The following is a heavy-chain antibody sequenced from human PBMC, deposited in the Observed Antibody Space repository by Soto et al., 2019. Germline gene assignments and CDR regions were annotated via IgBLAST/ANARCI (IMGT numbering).Heavy chain of an antibody. CDR2: ISYDGSNK. CDR3: ARPLWRDDYNWGYFDL. J-gene: IGHJ2*01. CDR1: GFTFSSYA. V-gene: IGHV3-30-3*01. D-gene: IGHD4-4*01. Sequence: QVQLVESGGGVVQPGRSLRLSCAASGFTFSSYAMHWVRQVPGKGLEWVAVISYDGSNKYYADSVKGRFTISSDNSKNTLYLQMNSLRAEDTGVYYCARPLWRDDYNWGYFDLWGRGTLVTVSS.